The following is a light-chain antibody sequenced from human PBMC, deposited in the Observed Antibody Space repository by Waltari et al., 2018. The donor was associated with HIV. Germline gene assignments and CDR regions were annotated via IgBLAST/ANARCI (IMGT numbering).Light chain of an antibody. J-gene: IGKJ1*01. CDR2: CAS. CDR3: QQVFTFPRT. Sequence: DIVMTQSPDSLAGSLGERGTIRCTSSQTVLYNSNNKNPLAWYQQKAGHPPKLLIYCASIREIGVPERFTGSGSGTDFNLTISSLRADDVAVYYCQQVFTFPRTFGQGTKVEI. V-gene: IGKV4-1*01. CDR1: QTVLYNSNNKNP.